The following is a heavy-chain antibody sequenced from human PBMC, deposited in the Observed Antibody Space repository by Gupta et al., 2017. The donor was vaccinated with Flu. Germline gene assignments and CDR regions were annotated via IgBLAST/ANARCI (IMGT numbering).Heavy chain of an antibody. CDR2: IYYRGST. Sequence: QLQLKESGPGLVKPSETLSLTCTDSGGSIRSRSYYWGWIRQPPWQGLEWIGSIYYRGSTYYNPSLKSRVTISVDTSKNQFSLKLSSVTAADTAVYYCAAYQLLSWFDPWGQGTLVTVSS. CDR1: GGSIRSRSYY. CDR3: AAYQLLSWFDP. D-gene: IGHD2-2*01. V-gene: IGHV4-39*01. J-gene: IGHJ5*02.